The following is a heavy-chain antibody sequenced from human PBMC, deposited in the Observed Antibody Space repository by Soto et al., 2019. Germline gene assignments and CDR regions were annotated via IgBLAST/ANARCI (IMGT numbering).Heavy chain of an antibody. Sequence: QVQLVESGGGVFQPGRSLRLSCAASGFTFSSYGMHWVRQAPGKGLEWVAVIWYDGSNKYYADSVKGRFTISRDNSKNTLYLQMNSLRAEDSAVYYCARDYDSSGYPRYYFDYWGQGTLVTVSS. CDR1: GFTFSSYG. CDR2: IWYDGSNK. J-gene: IGHJ4*02. V-gene: IGHV3-33*01. D-gene: IGHD3-22*01. CDR3: ARDYDSSGYPRYYFDY.